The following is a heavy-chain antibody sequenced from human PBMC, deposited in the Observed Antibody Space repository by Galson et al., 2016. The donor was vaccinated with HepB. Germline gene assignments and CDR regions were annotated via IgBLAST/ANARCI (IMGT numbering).Heavy chain of an antibody. V-gene: IGHV4-4*02. Sequence: ETLSLTCAVSGGSMSDNSWWAWVRQSPGKELEWIGEIYQTGTAHYNPSFTSRATISIDKSKNEISLRLDSVTAADTAVYYCARGTLGTTATMSFDYWGQGTPVSVSS. CDR3: ARGTLGTTATMSFDY. CDR2: IYQTGTA. CDR1: GGSMSDNSW. J-gene: IGHJ4*02. D-gene: IGHD1-26*01.